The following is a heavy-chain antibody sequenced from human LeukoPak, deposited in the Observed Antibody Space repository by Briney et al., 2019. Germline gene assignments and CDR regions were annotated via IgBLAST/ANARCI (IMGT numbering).Heavy chain of an antibody. Sequence: PSQTLSLTCTVSGGSISSGGYYWSWIRQPAGKGLEWIGRIYTSGSTNYNPSLKSRVTMSVDTSKNQFSLKLSSVTAADTAVYYCARAMRYCSSTSCNPSYYYYYMDVWGKGTTVTVSS. J-gene: IGHJ6*03. V-gene: IGHV4-61*02. D-gene: IGHD2-2*01. CDR1: GGSISSGGYY. CDR3: ARAMRYCSSTSCNPSYYYYYMDV. CDR2: IYTSGST.